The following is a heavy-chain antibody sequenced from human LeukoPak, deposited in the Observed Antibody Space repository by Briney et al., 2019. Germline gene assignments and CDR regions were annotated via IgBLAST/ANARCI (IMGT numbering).Heavy chain of an antibody. D-gene: IGHD3-22*01. V-gene: IGHV3-9*01. CDR3: AKDHLYYYDSSGYPDY. Sequence: GRSLRLSCAASGFPFEDYAMHWVRHAPGKGLEWVSGISWSSRSIVYADSVKGRFTISRDNSKNTLYLQMNSLRAEDTAVYYCAKDHLYYYDSSGYPDYWGQGTLVTVSS. CDR2: ISWSSRSI. J-gene: IGHJ4*02. CDR1: GFPFEDYA.